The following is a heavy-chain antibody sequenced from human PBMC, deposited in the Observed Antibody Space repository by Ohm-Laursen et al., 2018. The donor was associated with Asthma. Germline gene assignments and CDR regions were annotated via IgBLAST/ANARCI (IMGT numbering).Heavy chain of an antibody. V-gene: IGHV3-21*01. J-gene: IGHJ1*01. CDR1: GYTFSRYS. CDR2: ISTASTFI. Sequence: GSLRLSCAASGYTFSRYSIHWVRQVPGKGLEWVASISTASTFIYYADSVRGRFTTSRDNAKNSVYLQMNSLRADDTALYYCARIGPEWELPGREYSLHHWGQGTQVTVSS. D-gene: IGHD1-26*01. CDR3: ARIGPEWELPGREYSLHH.